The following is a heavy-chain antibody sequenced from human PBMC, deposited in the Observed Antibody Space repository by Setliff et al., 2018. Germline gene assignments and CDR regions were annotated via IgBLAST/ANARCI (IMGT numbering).Heavy chain of an antibody. D-gene: IGHD3-10*01. CDR3: AKNGFGVVALGVNNWFDP. Sequence: PGGSLSLSCAASGFTFSSYAMSWVRQAPGKGLEWVSAISGSGGSTYYADSVKGRFTISRDNSKNTLYLQMNSLRAEVTAVYYCAKNGFGVVALGVNNWFDPWGQGTLVTVSS. CDR2: ISGSGGST. J-gene: IGHJ5*02. V-gene: IGHV3-23*01. CDR1: GFTFSSYA.